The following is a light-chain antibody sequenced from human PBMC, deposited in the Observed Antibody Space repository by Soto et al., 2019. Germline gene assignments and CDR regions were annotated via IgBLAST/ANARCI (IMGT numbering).Light chain of an antibody. CDR1: QTVSKF. CDR2: SAS. J-gene: IGKJ1*01. Sequence: VQMTQSPSSLSASVGDSVTIACRASQTVSKFVNWYQQKPGKVPDLLIYSASTLYSGVPSRFSGSGSGTEFTLTISNLQPEDFATYYCQQTYSLPRTFAQGTKVDIK. V-gene: IGKV1-39*01. CDR3: QQTYSLPRT.